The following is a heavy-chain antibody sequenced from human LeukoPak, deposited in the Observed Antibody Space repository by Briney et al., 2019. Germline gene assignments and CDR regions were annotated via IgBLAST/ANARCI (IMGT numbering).Heavy chain of an antibody. CDR2: ISYDGSNK. Sequence: GGSLRLSCAASGSTFSSYAMHWVRQAPGKGLEWVAVISYDGSNKYYADSVKGRFTISRDNSKNTLYLQMNSLRAEDTAVYYCAKEQQQLGYYYYYYYMDVWGKGTTVTVSS. V-gene: IGHV3-30*04. D-gene: IGHD6-13*01. J-gene: IGHJ6*03. CDR1: GSTFSSYA. CDR3: AKEQQQLGYYYYYYYMDV.